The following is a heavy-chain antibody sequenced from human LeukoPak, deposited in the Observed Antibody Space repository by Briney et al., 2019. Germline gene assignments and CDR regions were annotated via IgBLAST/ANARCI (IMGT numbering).Heavy chain of an antibody. J-gene: IGHJ6*02. CDR1: GFTFSTYE. CDR3: ARGAVYYYGMDV. CDR2: ISSSGSTI. V-gene: IGHV3-48*03. Sequence: GGSLRLSCAASGFTFSTYEMNWVRQAPGKGLECVSYISSSGSTIHHADSVRGRFTISRDNAKNSLYLQMNSLRAEDTAVYYCARGAVYYYGMDVWGQGTTVTVSS.